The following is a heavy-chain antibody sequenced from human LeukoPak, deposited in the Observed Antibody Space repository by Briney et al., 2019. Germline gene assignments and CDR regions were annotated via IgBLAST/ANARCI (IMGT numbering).Heavy chain of an antibody. Sequence: SETLSLTCTVSGGSISSGGYYWSWIRQHPGKGLEWIGYIYYSGSTNYNPSLKSRVTISVDTSKNQFSLKLSSVTAADTAVYYCARGGTGYYLFDYWGQGTLVTVSS. CDR2: IYYSGST. V-gene: IGHV4-61*08. CDR3: ARGGTGYYLFDY. J-gene: IGHJ4*02. D-gene: IGHD3/OR15-3a*01. CDR1: GGSISSGGYY.